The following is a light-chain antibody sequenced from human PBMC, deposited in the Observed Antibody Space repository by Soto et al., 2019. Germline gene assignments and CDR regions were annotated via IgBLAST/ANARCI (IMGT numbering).Light chain of an antibody. CDR2: GNS. J-gene: IGLJ3*02. Sequence: QSVLTQPPSVSGAPGQRVTISCTGSSSNIGAGYDVHWYQQLPGTAHKLLIYGNSNRPSGVPDRFSGSKSGTSASLAITWLQAEDESDYYCQSYDSSLSGWVFGGGTKLTVL. CDR1: SSNIGAGYD. V-gene: IGLV1-40*01. CDR3: QSYDSSLSGWV.